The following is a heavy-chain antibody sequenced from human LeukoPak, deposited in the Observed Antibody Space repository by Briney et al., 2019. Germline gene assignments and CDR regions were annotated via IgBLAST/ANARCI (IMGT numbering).Heavy chain of an antibody. V-gene: IGHV1-69*13. J-gene: IGHJ4*02. Sequence: SVTVSFKASGGTFSNLGISWVRQAPGHGLEWMGGIIPIFATATYAQKFQGRVTITADDSTSTAYMELRSLRSDDTAVYYCTRGEGYVVEVTATTWTLFDYWGQGTLVTVSS. CDR3: TRGEGYVVEVTATTWTLFDY. CDR1: GGTFSNLG. D-gene: IGHD2-15*01. CDR2: IIPIFATA.